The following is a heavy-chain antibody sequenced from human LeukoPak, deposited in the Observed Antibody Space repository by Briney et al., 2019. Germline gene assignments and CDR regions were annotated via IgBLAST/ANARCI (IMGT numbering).Heavy chain of an antibody. J-gene: IGHJ3*02. CDR2: IYSGGST. V-gene: IGHV3-53*01. D-gene: IGHD1-26*01. CDR1: GFTVSGNY. Sequence: GGSLRLSCAASGFTVSGNYMSWVRQAPGKGLEWVSVIYSGGSTYYADSVKGRFTISRDNSKNTLHLQMNSLRAEDTAVYYCAKDHHAEATDAFDMWGQGTMVTVSS. CDR3: AKDHHAEATDAFDM.